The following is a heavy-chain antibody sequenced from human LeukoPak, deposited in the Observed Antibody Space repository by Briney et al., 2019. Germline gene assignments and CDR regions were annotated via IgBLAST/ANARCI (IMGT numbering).Heavy chain of an antibody. J-gene: IGHJ5*02. CDR2: IISSSSYI. D-gene: IGHD1-26*01. Sequence: PGGSLRLSCAASGFTFSSYSMNWVRQAPGKGLEWVSSIISSSSYIYYADSVKGRFTISRDNAKNSLYLPMTSLRAADTAVSYCARALPLGYSHRRGFAPWGQGTLVTVSS. CDR3: ARALPLGYSHRRGFAP. CDR1: GFTFSSYS. V-gene: IGHV3-21*01.